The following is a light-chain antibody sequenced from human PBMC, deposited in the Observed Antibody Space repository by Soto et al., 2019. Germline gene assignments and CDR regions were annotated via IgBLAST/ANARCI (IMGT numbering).Light chain of an antibody. CDR1: SSDVGGYNY. CDR3: SSYTSSSTHNYV. Sequence: SVLTQPASVSESPGQSITISCAGTSSDVGGYNYFSWYQQHPGKAPKLMIYEVSNRPSGVSNRFSCSKSGNTASLTISGLQAEDEADYYCSSYTSSSTHNYVFGTGTKVTVL. V-gene: IGLV2-14*01. CDR2: EVS. J-gene: IGLJ1*01.